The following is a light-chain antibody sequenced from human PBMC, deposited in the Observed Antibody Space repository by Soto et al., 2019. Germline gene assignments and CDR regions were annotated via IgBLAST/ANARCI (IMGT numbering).Light chain of an antibody. CDR1: TSDIGSNT. CDR3: AAWDDSRGGHVV. Sequence: QSVLTQPPSASGTPGQRVTISCSGGTSDIGSNTVNWYQQLPGMAPKLLISRNDQRPSGVPDRFSGSKSGTSASLAISGLQSEDDADYYCAAWDDSRGGHVVFGGGTQLTVL. J-gene: IGLJ2*01. CDR2: RND. V-gene: IGLV1-44*01.